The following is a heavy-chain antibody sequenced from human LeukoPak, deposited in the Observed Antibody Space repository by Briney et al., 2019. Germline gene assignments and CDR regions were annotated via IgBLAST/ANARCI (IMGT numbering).Heavy chain of an antibody. V-gene: IGHV1-18*01. CDR2: ISAYNGNT. Sequence: ASVKVSCKASGYTFTSYGISWVRQAPGQGLEWMGWISAYNGNTNYAQKLQGRVTMTTDTSTSTAYMELRSLRSDDTAVYYCARGDSGITIFGVRSLDYYYFYMDVWGKGTTVTVSS. CDR3: ARGDSGITIFGVRSLDYYYFYMDV. J-gene: IGHJ6*03. D-gene: IGHD3-3*01. CDR1: GYTFTSYG.